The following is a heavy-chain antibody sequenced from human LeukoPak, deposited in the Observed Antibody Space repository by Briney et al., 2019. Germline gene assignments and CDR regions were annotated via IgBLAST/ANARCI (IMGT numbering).Heavy chain of an antibody. D-gene: IGHD1-26*01. CDR3: ARHGAFYYFDY. V-gene: IGHV4-59*08. J-gene: IGHJ4*02. Sequence: SETLSLTCTVSGGSISSYYCSWIRQPPGKGLEWIGYLYYSGNTNYNPSLKSRVTISVDTSKNQFSLKLSSVTAADTAVYYCARHGAFYYFDYWGQGTLVTVSS. CDR1: GGSISSYY. CDR2: LYYSGNT.